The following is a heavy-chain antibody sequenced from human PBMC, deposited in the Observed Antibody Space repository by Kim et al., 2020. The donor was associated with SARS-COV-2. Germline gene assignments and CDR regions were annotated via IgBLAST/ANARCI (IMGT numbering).Heavy chain of an antibody. J-gene: IGHJ6*01. CDR1: GGSFNSYV. V-gene: IGHV1-69*04. D-gene: IGHD3-10*01. CDR2: IIPNVGIG. Sequence: SVKVSCKASGGSFNSYVISWVRQAPGQGLEWMGRIIPNVGIGNYAQKFQGRVTITADTSTSSVYMELNSLTSEDTAVYFCASVYYGYGSQWSYHYYGMD. CDR3: ASVYYGYGSQWSYHYYGMD.